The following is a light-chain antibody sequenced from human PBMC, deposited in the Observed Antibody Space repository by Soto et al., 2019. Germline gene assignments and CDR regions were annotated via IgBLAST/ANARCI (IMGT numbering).Light chain of an antibody. J-gene: IGKJ5*01. CDR1: QGISSY. Sequence: DIQLTQSPSFLSASVGDRVTITCRASQGISSYVAWYQQKPGKAPKLLIHAASTLQSGVPSRFSGSGSGTEFTLTISSLQPEDFATYYCQQVKSDPPPTFGQGTRLEIK. CDR2: AAS. CDR3: QQVKSDPPPT. V-gene: IGKV1-9*01.